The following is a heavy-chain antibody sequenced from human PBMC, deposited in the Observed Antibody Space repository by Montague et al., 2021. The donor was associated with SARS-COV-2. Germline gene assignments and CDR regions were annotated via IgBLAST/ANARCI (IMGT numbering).Heavy chain of an antibody. J-gene: IGHJ3*02. CDR3: ARGSGWMGNAFDI. Sequence: SETLSLTCTVSGGSISSYYWSWIRQPPGKGLEWIGYIYYSGSTNXNPSLKSRVTISVDTSKNQFSLKLSSVTAADRAVYYCARGSGWMGNAFDIWGQGTMVTVSS. CDR1: GGSISSYY. D-gene: IGHD6-19*01. CDR2: IYYSGST. V-gene: IGHV4-59*01.